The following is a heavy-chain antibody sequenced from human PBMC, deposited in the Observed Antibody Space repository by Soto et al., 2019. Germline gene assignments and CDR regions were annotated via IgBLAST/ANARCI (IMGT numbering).Heavy chain of an antibody. CDR2: INAGNGDT. D-gene: IGHD2-21*02. J-gene: IGHJ4*02. V-gene: IGHV1-3*01. Sequence: ASVRVSCKGSGYTFTSYAMHWVRQAPGQRREWMGWINAGNGDTKYSQKFQGRVTITRDTSASTAYMELSSLRSEDTAVYYCARSIVLVTAADYWGQGTLVTVSS. CDR3: ARSIVLVTAADY. CDR1: GYTFTSYA.